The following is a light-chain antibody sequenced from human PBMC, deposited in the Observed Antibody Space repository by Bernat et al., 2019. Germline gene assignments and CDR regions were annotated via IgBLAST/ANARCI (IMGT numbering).Light chain of an antibody. CDR3: QAWDGTTDVV. V-gene: IGLV3-1*01. CDR2: RHN. Sequence: SYELTQPPSVSVSPGQTATITCSGDRLGDRYTSWYQQKPGQSPVLVIFRHNKPPSGIPERFAGSNSGNTATLTISGTQAMDEGDYYCQAWDGTTDVVFGGGTKLTVL. J-gene: IGLJ2*01. CDR1: RLGDRY.